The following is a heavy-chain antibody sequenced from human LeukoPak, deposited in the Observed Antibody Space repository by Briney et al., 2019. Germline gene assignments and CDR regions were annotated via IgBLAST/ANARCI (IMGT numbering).Heavy chain of an antibody. Sequence: PSETLSLTCAVYGGSFSGYYWSWIRQPPGKGPEWIGEINHSGSTNYNPSLKSRVTISVDTSKNQFSLKLSSVTAADTAVYYCARSPRAYYDILTGYSRGAFDIWGQGTMVTVSS. CDR1: GGSFSGYY. CDR3: ARSPRAYYDILTGYSRGAFDI. CDR2: INHSGST. V-gene: IGHV4-34*01. D-gene: IGHD3-9*01. J-gene: IGHJ3*02.